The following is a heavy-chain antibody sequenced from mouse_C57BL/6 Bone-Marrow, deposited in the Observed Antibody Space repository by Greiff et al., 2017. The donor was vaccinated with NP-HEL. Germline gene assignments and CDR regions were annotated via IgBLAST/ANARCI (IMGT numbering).Heavy chain of an antibody. V-gene: IGHV1-63*01. CDR2: IYPGGGYT. D-gene: IGHD1-1*01. CDR3: ARGVDYYGSSWYFDV. J-gene: IGHJ1*03. Sequence: QVQLQQSGAELVRPGTSVKMSCKASGYTFTNYWIGWAKQRPGHGLEWIGDIYPGGGYTNYNEKFKGKATLTADKSSSTAYMQFSSLTSEDSAIYYCARGVDYYGSSWYFDVWGTGTTVTVSS. CDR1: GYTFTNYW.